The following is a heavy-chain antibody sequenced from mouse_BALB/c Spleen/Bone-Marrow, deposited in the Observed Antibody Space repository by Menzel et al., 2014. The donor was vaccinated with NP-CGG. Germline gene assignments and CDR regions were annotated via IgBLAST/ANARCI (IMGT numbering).Heavy chain of an antibody. D-gene: IGHD2-3*01. J-gene: IGHJ3*01. CDR3: ARYDGPAWFAY. Sequence: VKLVESGAELVKPGASVRLSCKASGYSFTTYWIHWVKQRPGQGLEWIGEINPSNGRTNYNEKFKSKATLTVDKPSSTAYMQLSSLTSEDSAVYYCARYDGPAWFAYWGQGTLVTVSA. V-gene: IGHV1S81*02. CDR2: INPSNGRT. CDR1: GYSFTTYW.